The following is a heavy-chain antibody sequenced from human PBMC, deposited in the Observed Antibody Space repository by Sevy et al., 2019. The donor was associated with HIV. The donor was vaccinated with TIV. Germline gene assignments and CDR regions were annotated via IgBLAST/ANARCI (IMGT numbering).Heavy chain of an antibody. CDR2: IYYSGST. J-gene: IGHJ4*02. CDR1: GGSISSSSYY. CDR3: ARMDIAVAGSYTFDY. D-gene: IGHD6-19*01. Sequence: SETLSLTCTVSGGSISSSSYYWGWIRQPPGKGLEWIGSIYYSGSTNYNPSLKSRVTISVDTSKNQFSLKLSSVTAAETAVYYCARMDIAVAGSYTFDYWGQGPLVTVSS. V-gene: IGHV4-39*01.